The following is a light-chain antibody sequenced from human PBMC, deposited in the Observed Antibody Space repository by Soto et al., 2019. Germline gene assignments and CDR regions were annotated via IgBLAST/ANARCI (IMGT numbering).Light chain of an antibody. Sequence: QSALTQPRSVSGSPGQSVTLSCTGTSSDVGGYHYVSWYQHHPGNAPKIIIYDVNKRPSVVPDRFSGSKSGNTASLTISGLQTEDEADYYCCSYAGSYTLVFGGGTQLTGL. CDR3: CSYAGSYTLV. V-gene: IGLV2-11*01. CDR2: DVN. J-gene: IGLJ2*01. CDR1: SSDVGGYHY.